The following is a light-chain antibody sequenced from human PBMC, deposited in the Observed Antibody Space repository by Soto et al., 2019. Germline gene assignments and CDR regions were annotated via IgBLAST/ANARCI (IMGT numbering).Light chain of an antibody. Sequence: QSALGQPASVSGYPGQSITISCTGTSSDVGGFEYVSWYQHQPGKAPKLIIYDVTKRPSGVSNRFSGSKSGNTASLTVSGLQPEDEAEYYCSSFVASNNLRVFGTGTKVTVL. J-gene: IGLJ1*01. CDR1: SSDVGGFEY. V-gene: IGLV2-14*01. CDR2: DVT. CDR3: SSFVASNNLRV.